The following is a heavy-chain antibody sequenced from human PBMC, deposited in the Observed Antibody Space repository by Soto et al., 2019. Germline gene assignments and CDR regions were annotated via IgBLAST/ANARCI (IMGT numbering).Heavy chain of an antibody. Sequence: PGGSLRLSCEASGFTFSSYSMNWVRQAPGKGLEWLSFISSTSNTIYYADSVKGRSTISRDNAKNSLYLQMNSLRAEDTAVYYCASLEPYSSGLVYWGQGTLVTVSS. CDR1: GFTFSSYS. CDR3: ASLEPYSSGLVY. D-gene: IGHD6-19*01. J-gene: IGHJ4*02. CDR2: ISSTSNTI. V-gene: IGHV3-48*01.